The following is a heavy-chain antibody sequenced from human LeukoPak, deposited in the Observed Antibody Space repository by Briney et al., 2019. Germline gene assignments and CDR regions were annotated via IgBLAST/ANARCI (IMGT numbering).Heavy chain of an antibody. CDR1: GYTFSGYY. CDR2: INPNNGGT. J-gene: IGHJ3*02. D-gene: IGHD3-22*01. Sequence: ASVKVSCKASGYTFSGYYIHWVRQAPGQGLERMGRINPNNGGTNYAQKFQGRVTMTRDMSMSTAYMELSRLRSDDTAVYYCAGEDNSSGYRPFDIWGQGTMVTVPS. V-gene: IGHV1-2*06. CDR3: AGEDNSSGYRPFDI.